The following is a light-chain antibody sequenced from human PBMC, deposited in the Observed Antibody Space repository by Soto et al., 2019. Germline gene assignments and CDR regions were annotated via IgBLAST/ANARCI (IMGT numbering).Light chain of an antibody. V-gene: IGLV2-14*01. CDR1: SSDVGGYNH. Sequence: QAVVTQPASVSGSPGQSITISCTGTSSDVGGYNHVSWYQQHPGKAPKLIIFEVRNRPSGVSDRFSASKSGNTASLTISGLQTEDEAVYYCSSYASSSSYAFGTGTQVTVL. J-gene: IGLJ1*01. CDR2: EVR. CDR3: SSYASSSSYA.